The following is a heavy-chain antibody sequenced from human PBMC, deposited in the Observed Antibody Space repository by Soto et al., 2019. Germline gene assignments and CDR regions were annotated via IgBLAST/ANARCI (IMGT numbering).Heavy chain of an antibody. J-gene: IGHJ1*01. V-gene: IGHV1-8*01. CDR1: GYTFTSYD. CDR3: ARGRRSAYYDFWSRYYPPLH. Sequence: SSVKVSCKASGYTFTSYDINWVRQATGQGLEWMGWMNPNSGNTGYAQKFQGRVTMTRNTSISTAYMELSSLRSEDTAVYYCARGRRSAYYDFWSRYYPPLHWG. CDR2: MNPNSGNT. D-gene: IGHD3-3*01.